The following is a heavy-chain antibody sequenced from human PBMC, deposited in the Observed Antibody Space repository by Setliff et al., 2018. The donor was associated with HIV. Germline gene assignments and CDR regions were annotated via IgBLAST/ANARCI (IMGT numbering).Heavy chain of an antibody. CDR2: IYYRGNT. V-gene: IGHV4-38-2*02. CDR1: GFTFSSCWV. D-gene: IGHD3-3*02. Sequence: PGGSLRLSCAASGFTFSSCWVTWVRQGPGKGLEWIGSIYYRGNTYYNPSLKSRVTISVDTSKNQFSLKLSSVTAADTAVYYCARDHFWSGYYSYDAFDIWGQGTMVTVSS. J-gene: IGHJ3*02. CDR3: ARDHFWSGYYSYDAFDI.